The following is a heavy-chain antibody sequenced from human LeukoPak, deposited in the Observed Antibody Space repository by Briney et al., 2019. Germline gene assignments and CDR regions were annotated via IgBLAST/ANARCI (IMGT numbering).Heavy chain of an antibody. V-gene: IGHV1-46*01. Sequence: GASVRLSCTASGYTFTDYYMYWVRQAPGQGPECMGVIHPSGGGTTYAQKFQGRVTLTKDTATSTVYIELSSLRSDDTAVYYCARMAMDPAMVTNFFDLWGQGTLLIVS. CDR1: GYTFTDYY. CDR2: IHPSGGGT. J-gene: IGHJ4*02. CDR3: ARMAMDPAMVTNFFDL. D-gene: IGHD5-18*01.